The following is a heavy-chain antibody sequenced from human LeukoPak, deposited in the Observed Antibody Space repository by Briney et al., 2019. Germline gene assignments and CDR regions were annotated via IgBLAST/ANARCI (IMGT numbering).Heavy chain of an antibody. Sequence: AASVKVSCKASGYTFTNYSMHWVRQAPGQGLEWMGWISAYNGNTNYAQKLQGRVTMTTDTSTSTAYMELRSLRSDDTAVYYCARGWGRSGDFDYWGQGTLVTVSS. V-gene: IGHV1-18*01. CDR2: ISAYNGNT. CDR1: GYTFTNYS. J-gene: IGHJ4*02. D-gene: IGHD3-16*01. CDR3: ARGWGRSGDFDY.